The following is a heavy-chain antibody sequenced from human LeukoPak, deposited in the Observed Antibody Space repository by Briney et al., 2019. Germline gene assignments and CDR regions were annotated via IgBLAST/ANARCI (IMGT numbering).Heavy chain of an antibody. Sequence: SETLSLTCTVSGGSISSYYWSWIRQPPGKGLEWIGYIYYSGSTNYNPSLKSRVTISVDTSKNPFSLKLSSVTAADTAVYYCARDKGLALDYWGQGTLVTVSS. CDR1: GGSISSYY. V-gene: IGHV4-59*01. CDR3: ARDKGLALDY. D-gene: IGHD6-19*01. J-gene: IGHJ4*02. CDR2: IYYSGST.